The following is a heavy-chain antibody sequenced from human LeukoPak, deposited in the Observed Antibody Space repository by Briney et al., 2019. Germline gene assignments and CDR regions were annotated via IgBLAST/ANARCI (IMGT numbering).Heavy chain of an antibody. CDR3: AREPFGIVGAREVGY. D-gene: IGHD1-26*01. CDR1: GGSISSGGYY. Sequence: NPSQTLSLTCTVSGGSISSGGYYWSWIRQPPGKGLEWIGYIYHSGSTYYNPSLKSRVTISVDRSKNQFSLKLSSVTAADTAVYYCAREPFGIVGAREVGYWGQGTLVTVSS. J-gene: IGHJ4*02. V-gene: IGHV4-30-2*01. CDR2: IYHSGST.